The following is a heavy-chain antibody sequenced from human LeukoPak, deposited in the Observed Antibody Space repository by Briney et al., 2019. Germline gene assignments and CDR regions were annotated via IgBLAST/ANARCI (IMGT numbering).Heavy chain of an antibody. CDR3: ARALGLQSSPIRYYFDY. CDR1: GFTFSSYA. Sequence: PGGSLRLSCAASGFTFSSYAMHWVRQAPGKGLEWVAVISYDGSNKYYADSVKGRFTISRDNSKNTLYLQMNSLRAEDTAVYYCARALGLQSSPIRYYFDYWGQGTLVTVSS. V-gene: IGHV3-30-3*01. CDR2: ISYDGSNK. D-gene: IGHD3/OR15-3a*01. J-gene: IGHJ4*02.